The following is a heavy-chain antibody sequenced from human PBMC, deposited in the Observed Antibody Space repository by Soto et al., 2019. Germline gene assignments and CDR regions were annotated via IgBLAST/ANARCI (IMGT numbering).Heavy chain of an antibody. CDR2: VTVDGGT. D-gene: IGHD2-15*01. CDR1: GFTVSSHA. J-gene: IGHJ3*02. Sequence: EVRVLESGGGLVQPGGSLRLSCEGSGFTVSSHAMTWIRQAPGKGPEWVSTVTVDGGTYYADSVKGRFAMSRDTSENTLYLQMNSLGAEDTAAYYCAPHVSCSGGSCQYDAFAIRGQGTMVTVSS. V-gene: IGHV3-23*01. CDR3: APHVSCSGGSCQYDAFAI.